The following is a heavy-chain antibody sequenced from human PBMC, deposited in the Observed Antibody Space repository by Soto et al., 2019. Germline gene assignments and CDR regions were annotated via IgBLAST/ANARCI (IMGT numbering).Heavy chain of an antibody. CDR3: ASTEGWVYYYGMDV. CDR2: IYSGGST. D-gene: IGHD3-16*01. J-gene: IGHJ6*02. Sequence: GGSLRLSCAASGFTVSSNYMSRVRQAPGKGLEWVSVIYSGGSTYYADSVKGRFTISRDNSKNTLYLQMNSLRAEDTAVYYCASTEGWVYYYGMDVWGQGTTVTVSS. CDR1: GFTVSSNY. V-gene: IGHV3-53*01.